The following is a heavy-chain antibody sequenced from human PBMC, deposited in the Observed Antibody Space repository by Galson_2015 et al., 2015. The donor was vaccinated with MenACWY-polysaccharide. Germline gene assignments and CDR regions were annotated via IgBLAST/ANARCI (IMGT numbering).Heavy chain of an antibody. J-gene: IGHJ3*02. D-gene: IGHD3-22*01. V-gene: IGHV1-24*01. CDR2: FDPEDGET. CDR3: ANLPKRAYYYDSSGSHAFDI. CDR1: GYTHTELS. Sequence: SVKVSCKVSGYTHTELSMHWVRQAPGKGLEWMGGFDPEDGETIYAQKFQGRVTMTEDTSTDTAYMGLSSLRSEDTAVYYCANLPKRAYYYDSSGSHAFDIWGQGTMVTVSS.